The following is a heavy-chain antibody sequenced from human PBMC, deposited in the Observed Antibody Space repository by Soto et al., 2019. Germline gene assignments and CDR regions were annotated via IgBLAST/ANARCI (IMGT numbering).Heavy chain of an antibody. J-gene: IGHJ4*02. CDR1: GFTFSSYA. Sequence: GGSLRLSCAASGFTFSSYAMSWVRQAPGKGLEWVSAISGSGGSTYYADSVKGRFTISRDNSKNTLYLQMNSLRAEDTAVYYCAKDRRYCSGGSCYRPYYFDYWGQGTLVTVSS. D-gene: IGHD2-15*01. CDR3: AKDRRYCSGGSCYRPYYFDY. V-gene: IGHV3-23*01. CDR2: ISGSGGST.